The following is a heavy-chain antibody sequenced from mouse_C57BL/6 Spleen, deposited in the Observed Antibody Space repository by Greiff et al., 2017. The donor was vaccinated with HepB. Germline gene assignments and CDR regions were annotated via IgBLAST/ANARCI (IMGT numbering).Heavy chain of an antibody. CDR3: ARPVHYYGSSHGAMDY. Sequence: VQLKESGPGLVKPSQSLSLTCSVTGYSITSGYYWNWIRQFPGNKLEWMGYISYDGSNNYNPSLKNRISITRDTSKNQFFLKLNSVTTEDTATYYCARPVHYYGSSHGAMDYWGQGTSVTVSS. J-gene: IGHJ4*01. CDR1: GYSITSGYY. CDR2: ISYDGSN. D-gene: IGHD1-1*01. V-gene: IGHV3-6*01.